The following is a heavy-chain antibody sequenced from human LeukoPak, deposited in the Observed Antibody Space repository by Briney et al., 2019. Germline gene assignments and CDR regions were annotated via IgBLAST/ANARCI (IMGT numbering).Heavy chain of an antibody. CDR2: IYYSGST. CDR3: ASSRDGKIIDY. Sequence: SVTLSLTCTVSGGSISSSSYYWGWIRQPPGKGLEWIGSIYYSGSTNYNPSLKSRVTISVDTSKNQFSLKLSSVTAADTAVYYCASSRDGKIIDYWGQGTLVTVSS. V-gene: IGHV4-39*07. D-gene: IGHD5-24*01. J-gene: IGHJ4*02. CDR1: GGSISSSSYY.